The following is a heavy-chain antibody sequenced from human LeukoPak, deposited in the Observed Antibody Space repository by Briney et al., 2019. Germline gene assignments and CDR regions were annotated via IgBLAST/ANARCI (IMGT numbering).Heavy chain of an antibody. CDR2: IRYDGSNK. V-gene: IGHV3-30*02. D-gene: IGHD3-22*01. CDR3: AKGGYYDSSGDDYFDY. J-gene: IGHJ4*02. Sequence: GGSLRLSCAASGFSFSSYGMHWVRQAPGKGLEWVAFIRYDGSNKYYADSVKGRFTISRDNSKNTLYLQMNSLRAEDTAVYYCAKGGYYDSSGDDYFDYWGQGTLVTVSS. CDR1: GFSFSSYG.